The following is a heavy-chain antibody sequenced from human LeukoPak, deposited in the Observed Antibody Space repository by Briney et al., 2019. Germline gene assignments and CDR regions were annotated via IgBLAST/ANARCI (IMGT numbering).Heavy chain of an antibody. Sequence: ASVKVSCKASGGTFSSYAISWVRQAPGRGLEWMGLINPTGGSTGYAQKFQGRVTMTRDMSTSTDYMELSSLRSEDTAIYYCARDNSVGDNAWWFDPWGQGTLVTVSS. D-gene: IGHD1-26*01. CDR2: INPTGGST. V-gene: IGHV1-46*01. CDR3: ARDNSVGDNAWWFDP. CDR1: GGTFSSYA. J-gene: IGHJ5*02.